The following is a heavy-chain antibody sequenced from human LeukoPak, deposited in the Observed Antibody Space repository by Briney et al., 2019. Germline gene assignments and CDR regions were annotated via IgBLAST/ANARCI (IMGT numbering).Heavy chain of an antibody. Sequence: SETLSLTCTVSGGSISSSSYYWGWIRQPPGKGLEWIGSIYYSGSTYYNPSLKSRVTISVDTSKNQFSLRLSSVTAADTAVYYCARHGNTVTGNWFDPWGQGTLVTVSS. J-gene: IGHJ5*02. V-gene: IGHV4-39*01. CDR2: IYYSGST. CDR1: GGSISSSSYY. D-gene: IGHD4-17*01. CDR3: ARHGNTVTGNWFDP.